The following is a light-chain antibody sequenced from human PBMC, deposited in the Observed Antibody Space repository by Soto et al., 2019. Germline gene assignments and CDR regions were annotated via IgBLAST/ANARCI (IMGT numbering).Light chain of an antibody. CDR3: QQYDSSPLT. Sequence: EIVLTQSTGTLSLSPGERATLSCRASQSVSSSYLAWYQQKPGQAPRLLIYGASSRATGIPDRFSGSGSGTDFTLTISRLESEDFAVYYCQQYDSSPLTFGGGIKVELK. V-gene: IGKV3-20*01. J-gene: IGKJ4*01. CDR1: QSVSSSY. CDR2: GAS.